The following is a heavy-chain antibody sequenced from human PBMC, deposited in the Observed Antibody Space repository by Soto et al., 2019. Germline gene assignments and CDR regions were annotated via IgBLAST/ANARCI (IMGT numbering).Heavy chain of an antibody. D-gene: IGHD1-26*01. CDR2: INSDGSRT. CDR1: GFTFSSHW. V-gene: IGHV3-74*01. Sequence: GWSLRLSCAASGFTFSSHWMHLVRQAPGKGLVWVSRINSDGSRTVYADSVKGRFTISRDNAKNTLYLQMNSLRAEDTAVYYCARDVPSYIVGANPRFDSWGEGTLVTVS. CDR3: ARDVPSYIVGANPRFDS. J-gene: IGHJ4*02.